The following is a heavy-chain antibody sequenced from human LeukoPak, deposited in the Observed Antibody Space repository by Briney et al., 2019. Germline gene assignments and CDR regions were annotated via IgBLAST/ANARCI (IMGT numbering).Heavy chain of an antibody. CDR2: IYYSGST. CDR1: GGSISSGDYY. D-gene: IGHD3-22*01. V-gene: IGHV4-30-4*01. CDR3: ARDWDYYDSSGYYWGWFDP. Sequence: SETLSLTCTVSGGSISSGDYYWSWIRQPPGKGLEWIGYIYYSGSTYYNPSLKSRVTISVDTSKNQFSLKLSSVTAADTAVYYCARDWDYYDSSGYYWGWFDPWGQGTLVTVSS. J-gene: IGHJ5*02.